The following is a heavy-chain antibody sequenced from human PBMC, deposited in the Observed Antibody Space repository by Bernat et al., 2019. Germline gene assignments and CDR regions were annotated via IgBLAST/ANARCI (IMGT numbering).Heavy chain of an antibody. D-gene: IGHD6-13*01. CDR1: GYTFTSYG. CDR2: IDPNNGGT. Sequence: QVELVQSGAEVEKPGASVKVSCKASGYTFTSYGITWVRQAPGQGLEWMGRIDPNNGGTNYAQKFQGRVTMTSDTSISTAYMELSSLGSDDTAMYYCGRDFGVAANDFWGQGTLVTVSS. V-gene: IGHV1-2*06. CDR3: GRDFGVAANDF. J-gene: IGHJ4*02.